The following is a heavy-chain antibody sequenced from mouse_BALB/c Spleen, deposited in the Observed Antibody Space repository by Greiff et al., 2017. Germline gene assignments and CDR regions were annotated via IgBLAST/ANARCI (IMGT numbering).Heavy chain of an antibody. V-gene: IGHV5-17*02. CDR3: AREDYDYDGDAMDY. CDR2: ISRGSSTI. D-gene: IGHD2-4*01. J-gene: IGHJ4*01. CDR1: GFTFSSFG. Sequence: EVQLQESGGGLVQPGGSRKLSCAASGFTFSSFGMHWVRQAPEKGLEWVAYISRGSSTIYYADTVKGRFTISRDNPKNTLFLQMTSLRSEDTAMYYCAREDYDYDGDAMDYWGQGTSVTVSS.